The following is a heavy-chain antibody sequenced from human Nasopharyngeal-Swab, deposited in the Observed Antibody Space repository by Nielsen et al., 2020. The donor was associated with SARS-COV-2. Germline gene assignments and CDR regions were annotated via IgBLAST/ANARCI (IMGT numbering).Heavy chain of an antibody. J-gene: IGHJ4*02. V-gene: IGHV3-9*01. Sequence: SLKISCAASGFTFENYAMHWVRQPPGKGLEWVSGINWNSGSKGYADSVKGRFTISRDNAKNSLYLLMNTLRSEDTALYYCARGTADYSNPSFDYWGQGTLVTVPS. CDR3: ARGTADYSNPSFDY. D-gene: IGHD4-11*01. CDR2: INWNSGSK. CDR1: GFTFENYA.